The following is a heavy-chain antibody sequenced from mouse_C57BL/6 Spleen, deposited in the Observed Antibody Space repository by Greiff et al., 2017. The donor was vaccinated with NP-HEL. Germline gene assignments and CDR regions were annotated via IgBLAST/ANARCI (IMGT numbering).Heavy chain of an antibody. CDR2: ISNGGGST. V-gene: IGHV5-12*01. J-gene: IGHJ2*01. D-gene: IGHD2-3*01. CDR1: GFTFSDYY. CDR3: ARQGGIYDGYYPFDY. Sequence: EVKLVESGGGLVQPGGSLKLSCAASGFTFSDYYMYWVRQTPEKRLEWVAYISNGGGSTYYPDTVKGRFTISRDNAKNTLYLQMSRLKSEDTAMYYCARQGGIYDGYYPFDYWGQGTTLTVSS.